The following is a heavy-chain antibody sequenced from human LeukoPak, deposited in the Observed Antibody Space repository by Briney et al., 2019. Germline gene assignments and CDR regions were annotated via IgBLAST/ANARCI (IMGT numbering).Heavy chain of an antibody. Sequence: SETLSLTCAVYGGSFSGYYWSWIRQPAGKGLEWIGRIYTSGSTNYNPSLKSRVTISVDTSKNQFSLKLSSVTAADTAVYYCARGGDTMVVRYWGQGTLVTVSS. CDR2: IYTSGST. J-gene: IGHJ4*02. CDR1: GGSFSGYY. D-gene: IGHD4-23*01. CDR3: ARGGDTMVVRY. V-gene: IGHV4-59*10.